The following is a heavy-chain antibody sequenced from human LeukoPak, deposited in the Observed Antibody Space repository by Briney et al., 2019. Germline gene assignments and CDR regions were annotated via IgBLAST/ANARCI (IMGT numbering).Heavy chain of an antibody. CDR1: GVSFSTYY. D-gene: IGHD3-16*01. V-gene: IGHV4-34*01. J-gene: IGHJ4*02. CDR2: VNHSGYT. Sequence: SETLSLTCDVSGVSFSTYYWSWIRQSPEKGLEWIGEVNHSGYTNYNPSLKGRVTISVDTYKNQFSLKLSSVTAADTAVYYCARQHYGSDYWGQGTLVTVSS. CDR3: ARQHYGSDY.